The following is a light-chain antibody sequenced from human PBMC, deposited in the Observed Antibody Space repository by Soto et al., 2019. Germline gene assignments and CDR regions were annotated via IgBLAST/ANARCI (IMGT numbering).Light chain of an antibody. J-gene: IGLJ1*01. CDR2: EVS. CDR3: SSYAGSNNFV. Sequence: QSVLTQPPSASGSPGQSVTISRTGTSSDIGAYIYVSWYQQHPGKAPKLMISEVSRRPSGVPERFSGSKSGNTASLTVSGPQADDEAHYYCSSYAGSNNFVFGTGTKVTVL. CDR1: SSDIGAYIY. V-gene: IGLV2-8*01.